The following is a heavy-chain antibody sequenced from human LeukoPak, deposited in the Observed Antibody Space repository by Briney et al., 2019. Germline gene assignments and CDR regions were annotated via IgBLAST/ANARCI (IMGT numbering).Heavy chain of an antibody. CDR1: GFIVRSNY. CDR3: ARDSSGYHGAYYFDY. Sequence: GRSPGLSCAASGFIVRSNYMRWGRQAPATRQGWGSGIYSGVGTYYADSPKGRFTISRDNSKNPLYLHMNTLRAEDAAVYYCARDSSGYHGAYYFDYWGQGTLVTVSS. V-gene: IGHV3-66*01. CDR2: IYSGVGT. J-gene: IGHJ4*02. D-gene: IGHD3-22*01.